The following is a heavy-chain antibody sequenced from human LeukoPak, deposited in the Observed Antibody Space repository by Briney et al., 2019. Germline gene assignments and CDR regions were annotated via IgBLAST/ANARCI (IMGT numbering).Heavy chain of an antibody. J-gene: IGHJ6*03. V-gene: IGHV1-69*06. Sequence: SVKVSCKASGGTFSSYAISWVRQAPGQGLEWMGGIIPIFGTANYAQKFQGRVTITADKSTSTAYMELSSLRSDDTAVYYCARERGCYYYMDVWGKGTTVTVSS. CDR2: IIPIFGTA. CDR1: GGTFSSYA. D-gene: IGHD6-19*01. CDR3: ARERGCYYYMDV.